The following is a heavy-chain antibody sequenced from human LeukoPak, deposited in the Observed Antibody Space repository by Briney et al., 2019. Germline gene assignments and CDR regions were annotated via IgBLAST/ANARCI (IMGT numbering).Heavy chain of an antibody. CDR3: TRGMKTSAPYYYYYYMDV. V-gene: IGHV3-21*01. J-gene: IGHJ6*03. CDR2: IGSSGGYI. Sequence: GGSLRLSCVASGFTLSTYGMNWVRQAPGKGLEWVASIGSSGGYIYYADSVKGRFTISRDNVKNSVFLQMNTLRAEDMAVYYCTRGMKTSAPYYYYYYMDVWGKGTTVTVSS. CDR1: GFTLSTYG. D-gene: IGHD1-26*01.